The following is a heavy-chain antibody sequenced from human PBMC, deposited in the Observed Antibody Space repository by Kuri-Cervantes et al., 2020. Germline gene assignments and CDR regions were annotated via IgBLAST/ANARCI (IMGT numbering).Heavy chain of an antibody. J-gene: IGHJ6*03. D-gene: IGHD3-3*01. CDR2: ISPSGGST. V-gene: IGHV1-46*01. CDR1: GYTFTSYY. Sequence: ASVKVSCKASGYTFTSYYMHWVRQAPGQGLEWMGIISPSGGSTSYAQKFQGRVTMTRDTSTSTVYMELSSLRSEDTAVYYCARGRDLESNEFLEWLSSYYYMDVWGKGTTVTVSS. CDR3: ARGRDLESNEFLEWLSSYYYMDV.